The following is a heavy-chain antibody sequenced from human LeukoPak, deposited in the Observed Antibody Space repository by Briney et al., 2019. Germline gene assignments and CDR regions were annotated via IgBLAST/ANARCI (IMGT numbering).Heavy chain of an antibody. CDR1: GYIFTGYY. J-gene: IGHJ4*02. CDR3: ARSPHILTGENFDY. CDR2: INPNSGGT. D-gene: IGHD3-9*01. V-gene: IGHV1-2*02. Sequence: SSVNVSCKASGYIFTGYYMHWVRQAPGQGLEWMGWINPNSGGTNYAQKFQGRVTITRDTSITTAYMEMSMLRSDDTALYYCARSPHILTGENFDYWGQGTLVTVSS.